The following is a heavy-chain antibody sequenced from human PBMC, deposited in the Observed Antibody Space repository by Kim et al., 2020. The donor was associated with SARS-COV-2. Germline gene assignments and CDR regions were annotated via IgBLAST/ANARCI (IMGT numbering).Heavy chain of an antibody. J-gene: IGHJ4*02. D-gene: IGHD6-6*01. Sequence: GGSLRLSCAASGFTFSSFAMSWVRQAPGKGLEWVSSLSGGSGNTYYADSVKGRFTISRDNSKNTLYLQMNSLRAEDTALYYCAKPYSSWSPFDHWAQGT. CDR3: AKPYSSWSPFDH. V-gene: IGHV3-23*01. CDR1: GFTFSSFA. CDR2: LSGGSGNT.